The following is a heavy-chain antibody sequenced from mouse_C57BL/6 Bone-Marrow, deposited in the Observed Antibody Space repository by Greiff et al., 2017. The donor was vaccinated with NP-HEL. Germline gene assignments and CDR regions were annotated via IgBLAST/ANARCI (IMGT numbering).Heavy chain of an antibody. Sequence: DVQLVESGGDLVKPGGSLKLSCAASGFTFTSYGMSWVRQTPDKRLEWVATISSGGSYTYYPDSFKGRSTISRDNATNTLYLQMSRLTSEDTARYYCAGPYDYDVSWFGYWGQGTLVTVSA. V-gene: IGHV5-6*01. D-gene: IGHD2-4*01. CDR2: ISSGGSYT. CDR1: GFTFTSYG. CDR3: AGPYDYDVSWFGY. J-gene: IGHJ3*01.